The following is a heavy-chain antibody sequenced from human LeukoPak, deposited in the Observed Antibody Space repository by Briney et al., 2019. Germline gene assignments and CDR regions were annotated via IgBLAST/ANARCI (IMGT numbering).Heavy chain of an antibody. D-gene: IGHD6-19*01. CDR2: IKSKTDGGTT. J-gene: IGHJ4*02. CDR3: TTDPTSIAVAHY. V-gene: IGHV3-15*01. Sequence: GGSLRLPCAASGFTFSNAWMSWVRQAPGKGLEWVGRIKSKTDGGTTDYAAPVKGRFTISRDDSKNTLYLQMNSLKTEDTAVYYCTTDPTSIAVAHYWGQGTLVTVSS. CDR1: GFTFSNAW.